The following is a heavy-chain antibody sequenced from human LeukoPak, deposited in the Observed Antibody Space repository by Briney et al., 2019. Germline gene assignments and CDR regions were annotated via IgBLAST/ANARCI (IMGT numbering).Heavy chain of an antibody. CDR2: IYYSGST. Sequence: PSETLSLTCTVSGGSISSYYWGWIRQPPGKGLEWIGSIYYSGSTYYNPSLKSRVTISVDTSKNQFSLKLSSVTAADTAVYYCASRIAAAGSLLRQTHYFDYWGQGTLVTVSS. CDR1: GGSISSYY. CDR3: ASRIAAAGSLLRQTHYFDY. V-gene: IGHV4-39*07. J-gene: IGHJ4*02. D-gene: IGHD6-13*01.